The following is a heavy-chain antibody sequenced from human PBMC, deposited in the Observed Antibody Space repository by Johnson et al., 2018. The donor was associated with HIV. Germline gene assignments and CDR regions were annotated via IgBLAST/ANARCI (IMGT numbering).Heavy chain of an antibody. Sequence: QLVESGGGLVQPGRSLRLSCAASGFTFDDYAMHWVRQAPGKGLEWVSGISWNSGSLDYADSVKGRFTISRDNAKNSLYLQMNSLRTEDTAFYYCAKDTRYYDSSGYPTEAFDIWGQGTMVTVSS. CDR3: AKDTRYYDSSGYPTEAFDI. J-gene: IGHJ3*02. CDR1: GFTFDDYA. V-gene: IGHV3-9*01. D-gene: IGHD3-22*01. CDR2: ISWNSGSL.